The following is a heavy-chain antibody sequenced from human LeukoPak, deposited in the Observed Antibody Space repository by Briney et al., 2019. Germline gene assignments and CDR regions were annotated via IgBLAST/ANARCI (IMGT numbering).Heavy chain of an antibody. CDR2: IRYSGSA. J-gene: IGHJ4*02. V-gene: IGHV4-59*08. D-gene: IGHD3-22*01. Sequence: SETLSLTCTVSGXSISSYYWSWIRQPPGKGREWIGYIRYSGSANYNPSLRSRVTISIDTSKNQFSLKLRSVTAADTAVYHCARLVYDSRGYYFDYWGQGTLVTVSS. CDR1: GXSISSYY. CDR3: ARLVYDSRGYYFDY.